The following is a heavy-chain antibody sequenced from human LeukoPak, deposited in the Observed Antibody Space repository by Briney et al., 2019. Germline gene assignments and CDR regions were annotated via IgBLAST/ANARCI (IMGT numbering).Heavy chain of an antibody. CDR3: AKXRTTSGISPSD. CDR1: GVTFSSYA. D-gene: IGHD3-10*01. Sequence: PGGSLRLSCAASGVTFSSYAMSWVRQAPGKGLEWVSNIGGSGGSTYYADSVKGRFTISRDNSKNTLYLQMNSLRAEDTAVYYCAKXRTTSGISPSDWGQGTLVTVSS. J-gene: IGHJ4*02. CDR2: IGGSGGST. V-gene: IGHV3-23*01.